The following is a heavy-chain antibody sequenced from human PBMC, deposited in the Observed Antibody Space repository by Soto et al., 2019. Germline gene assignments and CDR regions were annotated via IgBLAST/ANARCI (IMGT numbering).Heavy chain of an antibody. CDR3: ARDFPYTKGGMDV. D-gene: IGHD2-8*01. V-gene: IGHV4-59*01. J-gene: IGHJ6*02. Sequence: SETLSLTCTVSGGSISSYYCIFIRQPPGKGLEWIGYIYYSGSTNYNPSLKSRVTISVDTSKNQFSLKLSSVTAADTAVYYCARDFPYTKGGMDVWGQGTTVTVSS. CDR1: GGSISSYY. CDR2: IYYSGST.